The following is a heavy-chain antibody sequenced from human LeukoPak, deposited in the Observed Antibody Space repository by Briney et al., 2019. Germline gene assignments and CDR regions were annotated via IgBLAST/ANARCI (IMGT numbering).Heavy chain of an antibody. Sequence: ASVTVSCTASGYPFTRYDINWVRPATGQGLSWMGWMNPSSGNTGYAQKFQGRVTMTRNTSISTAYMELSSLRSEDTAVYYCVRRQRTAYDILTGQLDYWGQGTLVTVSS. D-gene: IGHD3-9*01. CDR2: MNPSSGNT. CDR3: VRRQRTAYDILTGQLDY. CDR1: GYPFTRYD. J-gene: IGHJ4*02. V-gene: IGHV1-8*01.